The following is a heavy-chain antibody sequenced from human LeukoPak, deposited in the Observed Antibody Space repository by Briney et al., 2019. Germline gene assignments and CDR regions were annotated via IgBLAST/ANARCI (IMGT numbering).Heavy chain of an antibody. CDR2: ISSSRSHI. CDR3: AREETAQATYYDILTGYPAAMNY. D-gene: IGHD3-9*01. J-gene: IGHJ4*02. Sequence: GGSLILSCGASVHPLCSYSVKWGPWARARVVEGVQPISSSRSHIYYADTVKGPFTISRNNAKNSLYLKMNSQRAEDTAVYYCAREETAQATYYDILTGYPAAMNYWGQGTLVTVSS. CDR1: VHPLCSYS. V-gene: IGHV3-21*01.